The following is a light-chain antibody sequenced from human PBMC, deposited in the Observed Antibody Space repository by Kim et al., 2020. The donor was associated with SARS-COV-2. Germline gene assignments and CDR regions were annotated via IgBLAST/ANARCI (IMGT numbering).Light chain of an antibody. CDR1: SSDVGGYNS. CDR2: AVN. V-gene: IGLV2-14*04. Sequence: GQSITISCTGTSSDVGGYNSVSWYQQHPSKAPKLVIHAVNQRPSGVSDRFSGSKSGNTASLTISGLQAEDEADYYCTSYTSINTYVFGTGTKVTVL. J-gene: IGLJ1*01. CDR3: TSYTSINTYV.